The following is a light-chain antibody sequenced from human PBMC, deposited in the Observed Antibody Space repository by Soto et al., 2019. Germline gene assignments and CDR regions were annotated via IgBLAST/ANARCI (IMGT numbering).Light chain of an antibody. CDR3: GTWDSILSGYV. CDR2: DNN. J-gene: IGLJ1*01. Sequence: QSVLTQPPSVSAAPGQKVTISCSGSSSNIGNNYVSWYQQLPGTAPKLLIYDNNNRPSGIPDRFSGYKSGTSATLGITGLQTGDEADYYCGTWDSILSGYVFGTGTKLTVL. V-gene: IGLV1-51*01. CDR1: SSNIGNNY.